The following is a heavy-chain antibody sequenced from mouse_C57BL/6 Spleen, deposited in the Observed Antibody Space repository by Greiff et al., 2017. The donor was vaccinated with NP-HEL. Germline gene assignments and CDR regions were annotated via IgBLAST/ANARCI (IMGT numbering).Heavy chain of an antibody. CDR2: IYPGDGDT. D-gene: IGHD2-1*01. CDR1: GYAFSSSW. CDR3: ADYGNYPAWFAY. Sequence: VQLQQSGPELVKPGASVKISCKASGYAFSSSWMNWVKQRPGKGLEWIGRIYPGDGDTNYNGKFKGKATLTADKSSSTAYMQLSSLTSEDSAVYFCADYGNYPAWFAYWGQGTLVTVSA. J-gene: IGHJ3*01. V-gene: IGHV1-82*01.